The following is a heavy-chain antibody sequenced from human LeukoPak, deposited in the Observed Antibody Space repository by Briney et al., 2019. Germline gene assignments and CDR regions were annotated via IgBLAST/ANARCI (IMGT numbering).Heavy chain of an antibody. CDR2: ISAYNGNT. Sequence: ASVKVSYPASGYTFTSYGISWVRQAPGQGLEWMGWISAYNGNTNYPQKLQVRVTLTTDTSTSTAYMELRSLRSDDTAVYSCARDIVVVVAARGCWFDPWGQGTLVTVSS. V-gene: IGHV1-18*04. CDR3: ARDIVVVVAARGCWFDP. D-gene: IGHD2-15*01. J-gene: IGHJ5*02. CDR1: GYTFTSYG.